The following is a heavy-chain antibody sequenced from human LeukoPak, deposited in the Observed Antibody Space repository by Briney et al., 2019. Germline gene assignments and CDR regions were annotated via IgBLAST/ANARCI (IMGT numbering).Heavy chain of an antibody. CDR1: GASISDSY. CDR3: ARFTARAREIDY. D-gene: IGHD6-6*01. V-gene: IGHV4-59*08. CDR2: IYYTGDN. Sequence: SETLSLTCSVSGASISDSYWTWIRQPPGKTLEWIGYIYYTGDNDYNPSLKSRVTMSVDTSKSHLSLKLTSVTAADTAVYYCARFTARAREIDYWGQGILVTVSS. J-gene: IGHJ4*02.